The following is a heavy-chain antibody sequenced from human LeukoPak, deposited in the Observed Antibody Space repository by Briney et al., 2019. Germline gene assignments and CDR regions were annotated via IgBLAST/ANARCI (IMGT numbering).Heavy chain of an antibody. V-gene: IGHV3-7*01. CDR2: IDPPGSDK. CDR3: ARGSITIFGEIDY. Sequence: GSLRLSCAASGFTFSSYWISWVRQAPGKGLEWVANIDPPGSDKYYADSVKGRFTISRDNSKNTLYLQMNSLRAEDTAVYYCARGSITIFGEIDYWGQGTLVTVSS. CDR1: GFTFSSYW. J-gene: IGHJ4*02. D-gene: IGHD3-3*01.